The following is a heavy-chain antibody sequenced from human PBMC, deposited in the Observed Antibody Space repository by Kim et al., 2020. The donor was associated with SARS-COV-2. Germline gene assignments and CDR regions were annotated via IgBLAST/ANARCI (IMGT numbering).Heavy chain of an antibody. Sequence: SQTLSLTCAITGDSVSSNSAAWNWIRQSPSRGLEWLGRTYYRSKWYNDYAVSVKSRITINPDTSKNQFSLQLNSVTPEDTAVYYCASYDILTGPLDAFDIWGQGTMVTVSS. CDR2: TYYRSKWYN. CDR3: ASYDILTGPLDAFDI. D-gene: IGHD3-9*01. V-gene: IGHV6-1*01. CDR1: GDSVSSNSAA. J-gene: IGHJ3*02.